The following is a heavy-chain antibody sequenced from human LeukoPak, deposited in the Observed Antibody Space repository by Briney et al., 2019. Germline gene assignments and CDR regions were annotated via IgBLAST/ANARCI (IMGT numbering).Heavy chain of an antibody. Sequence: SETLSLTCAVSGGSISSSNWWSWVRQPPGKGLEWIGEIYHSGSTNYNPSLKSRVTISVGKSKNQFSLKLSSVTAADTAVYYCARRTDYYGSGSYSYWGQGTLVTVSS. V-gene: IGHV4-4*02. CDR1: GGSISSSNW. CDR3: ARRTDYYGSGSYSY. D-gene: IGHD3-10*01. CDR2: IYHSGST. J-gene: IGHJ4*02.